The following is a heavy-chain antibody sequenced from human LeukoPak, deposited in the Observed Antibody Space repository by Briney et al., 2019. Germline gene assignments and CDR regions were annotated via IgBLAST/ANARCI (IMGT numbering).Heavy chain of an antibody. Sequence: SETLSLTCTVSGGSISSYYWTWIRQPPGKGLEWIGYIYYTGNTNYNPSLKSRVTISVDTSKNHFSLKLSSVTAADTAVYYCASDPPDGSSHFDYWGQGTLVTVSS. D-gene: IGHD2-2*01. J-gene: IGHJ4*02. CDR1: GGSISSYY. CDR3: ASDPPDGSSHFDY. V-gene: IGHV4-59*08. CDR2: IYYTGNT.